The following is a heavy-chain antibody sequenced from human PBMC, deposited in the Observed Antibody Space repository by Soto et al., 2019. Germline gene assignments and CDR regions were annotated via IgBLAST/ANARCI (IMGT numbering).Heavy chain of an antibody. CDR2: TGLNGRTT. V-gene: IGHV3-23*01. CDR3: ATVHSTSRSFDY. J-gene: IGHJ4*02. Sequence: EVQLLESGGGLVQPGGSLRLSCAASGFTFSMSAMTWVRQAPGKGLEWVSTTGLNGRTTYYADSVKGRFTVSRDNSKNTLDLHMSSLRAGDTAVYYCATVHSTSRSFDYWGQGTLVTVSS. CDR1: GFTFSMSA. D-gene: IGHD6-6*01.